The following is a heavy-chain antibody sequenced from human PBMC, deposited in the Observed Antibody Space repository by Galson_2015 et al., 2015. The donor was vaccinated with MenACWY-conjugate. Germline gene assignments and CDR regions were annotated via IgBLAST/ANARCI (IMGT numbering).Heavy chain of an antibody. CDR3: ARAVAAAIPFDY. CDR1: GGSISSSSYY. J-gene: IGHJ4*02. Sequence: ETLSLTCTVSGGSISSSSYYWGWIRQPPGKGLEWIGSIYYSGSTYYNPSLKSRVTISVDTSKNQFSLKLSSVTAADTAVYYCARAVAAAIPFDYWGQGTLVTVSS. V-gene: IGHV4-39*07. D-gene: IGHD6-13*01. CDR2: IYYSGST.